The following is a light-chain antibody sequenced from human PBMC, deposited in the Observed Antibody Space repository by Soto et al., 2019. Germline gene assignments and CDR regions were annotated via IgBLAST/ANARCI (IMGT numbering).Light chain of an antibody. V-gene: IGKV1-27*01. Sequence: DIQMTQSPSSLSAFVGDRVTITCRASQGISIYLAWYQQKPGRVPTLLIYAASTLRSGVPSRFSGSGSGTDFTLTISSLQSEDVASYYCQEYKTAPFIFGPGTKVDIK. J-gene: IGKJ3*01. CDR1: QGISIY. CDR2: AAS. CDR3: QEYKTAPFI.